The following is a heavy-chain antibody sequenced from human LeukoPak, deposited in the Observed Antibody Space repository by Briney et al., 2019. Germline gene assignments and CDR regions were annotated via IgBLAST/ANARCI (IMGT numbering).Heavy chain of an antibody. CDR1: DYTFTSYG. V-gene: IGHV1-18*01. CDR3: ARRSGGSGSYYYYYYMDV. D-gene: IGHD3-10*01. Sequence: ASVKVSCKACDYTFTSYGISCVRQAPGQGLEWMGRISAYNGNTNYAQKLQGRVTMTTDTSTSTAYMELRSLRSDDTAVYYCARRSGGSGSYYYYYYMDVWGKGTTVTVSS. J-gene: IGHJ6*03. CDR2: ISAYNGNT.